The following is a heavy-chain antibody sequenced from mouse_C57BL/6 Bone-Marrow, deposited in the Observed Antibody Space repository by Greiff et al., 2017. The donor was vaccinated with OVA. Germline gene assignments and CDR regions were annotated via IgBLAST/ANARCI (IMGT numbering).Heavy chain of an antibody. Sequence: QVQLQQSGAELARPGASVRMSCKASGYTFTSYTMHWVKQRPGQGLEWIGYINPSSGYTKYNQKFKDKATLTADKSSSTAYMQLSSLTTEDSAIYYCARGSYGWGDYWGQGTTLTVSS. D-gene: IGHD2-10*02. J-gene: IGHJ2*01. CDR3: ARGSYGWGDY. CDR2: INPSSGYT. CDR1: GYTFTSYT. V-gene: IGHV1-4*01.